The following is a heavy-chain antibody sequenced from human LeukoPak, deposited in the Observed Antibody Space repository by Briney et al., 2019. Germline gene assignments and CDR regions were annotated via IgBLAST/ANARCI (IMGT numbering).Heavy chain of an antibody. V-gene: IGHV3-66*01. CDR2: LYSGGST. D-gene: IGHD3-10*01. Sequence: TGGSLRLSCAASGFTVSNNDMTWVRQAPGKGLQWVSGLYSGGSTTYADSVKGRFSISRDNLKNTLYLQMNSLRAEGTAVYYCARAFQYGSGTYPYSLWGQGTLVTVSS. J-gene: IGHJ4*02. CDR3: ARAFQYGSGTYPYSL. CDR1: GFTVSNND.